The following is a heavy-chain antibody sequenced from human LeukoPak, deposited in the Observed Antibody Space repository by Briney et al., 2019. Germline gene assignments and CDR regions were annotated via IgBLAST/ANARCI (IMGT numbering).Heavy chain of an antibody. CDR3: ASVGYNYGFGFGY. D-gene: IGHD5-18*01. Sequence: GGSLRLSCAASGFTFSSYEMNWVRQAPGKGLEWVSFISSSGSSIYYADSMKGRFTISRDNAENSLYLQMNSLRAEDTAVYYCASVGYNYGFGFGYWGQGTLVTVSS. J-gene: IGHJ4*02. CDR2: ISSSGSSI. V-gene: IGHV3-48*03. CDR1: GFTFSSYE.